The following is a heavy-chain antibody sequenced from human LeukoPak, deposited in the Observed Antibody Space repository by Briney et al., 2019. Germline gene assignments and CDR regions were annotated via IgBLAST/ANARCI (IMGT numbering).Heavy chain of an antibody. J-gene: IGHJ6*03. CDR1: GFAFSSYA. Sequence: GGSLRLSCAASGFAFSSYAMSWVRQAPGKGLEWVSAISGSGGSTYYADSVKGRFTISRDNSKNTLYLQMNSLRAEDTAVYYCAKDGRLRFLPIYYYYYMDVWGKGTTVTVSS. D-gene: IGHD3-3*01. CDR3: AKDGRLRFLPIYYYYYMDV. V-gene: IGHV3-23*01. CDR2: ISGSGGST.